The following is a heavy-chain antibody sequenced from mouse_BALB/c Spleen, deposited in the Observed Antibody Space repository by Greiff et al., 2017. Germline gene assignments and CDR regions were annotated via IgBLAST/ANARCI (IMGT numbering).Heavy chain of an antibody. CDR1: GYTFTSYW. CDR2: IAPGSGST. Sequence: DLVKPGASVKLSCKASGYTFTSYWINWIKQRPGQGLEWIGRIAPGSGSTYYNEMFKGKATLTVDTSSRPAYMQLSSLSSEDSAVYFCSRWGYYYGSSHWYFDVWGAGTTVTVSS. D-gene: IGHD1-1*01. V-gene: IGHV1S41*01. J-gene: IGHJ1*01. CDR3: SRWGYYYGSSHWYFDV.